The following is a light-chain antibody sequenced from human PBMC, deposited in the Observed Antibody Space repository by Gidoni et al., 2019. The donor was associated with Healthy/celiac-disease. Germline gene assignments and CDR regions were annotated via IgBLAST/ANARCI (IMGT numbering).Light chain of an antibody. CDR2: DAS. Sequence: EIVLTQSPATLSFSPGERATLPCRASQSVSSYLAWYQQKPGQAPRLLIYDASSRATGIPARFSGSGSGTDFTLTISSLEPEDFAVYYCQQRSNWLWTFGQGTKVEIK. CDR1: QSVSSY. J-gene: IGKJ1*01. V-gene: IGKV3-11*01. CDR3: QQRSNWLWT.